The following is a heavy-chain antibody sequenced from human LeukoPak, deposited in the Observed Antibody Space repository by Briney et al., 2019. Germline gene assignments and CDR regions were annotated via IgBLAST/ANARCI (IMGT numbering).Heavy chain of an antibody. V-gene: IGHV4-39*01. J-gene: IGHJ6*03. CDR2: IYYSGST. Sequence: SETLSLTCTVSGGSISSSSYYWGWIRQPPGKGLEWIGSIYYSGSTYYNPSLKSRVTISVDTSKNQFSLKLSSVTAADTAVYYCARQGVGTYYDFWSGYYTDYYYYYYMDVWGKGTTVNVSS. CDR3: ARQGVGTYYDFWSGYYTDYYYYYYMDV. D-gene: IGHD3-3*01. CDR1: GGSISSSSYY.